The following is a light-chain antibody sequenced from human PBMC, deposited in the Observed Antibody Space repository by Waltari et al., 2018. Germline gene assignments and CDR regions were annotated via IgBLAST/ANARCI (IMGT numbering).Light chain of an antibody. J-gene: IGKJ2*01. CDR2: GAS. CDR3: QQYISWPRT. CDR1: QSVYSD. Sequence: ETVMTQSPATLSVSPGARATLSSRASQSVYSDLAWYQQKPGQAPRLLIFGASTRATGIPARFSGSGSGTEFTLTISSLQSEDSAVYYCQQYISWPRTFGQGTKLEI. V-gene: IGKV3-15*01.